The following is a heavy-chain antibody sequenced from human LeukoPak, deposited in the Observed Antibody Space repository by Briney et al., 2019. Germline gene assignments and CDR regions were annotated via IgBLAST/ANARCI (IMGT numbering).Heavy chain of an antibody. J-gene: IGHJ6*02. CDR2: IYHSGST. CDR1: GGSISSGGYS. D-gene: IGHD2-15*01. Sequence: PSQTLSLTCAVSGGSISSGGYSWSWIRQPPGKGLEWIGYIYHSGSTYYNPSLKSRVTISVDRSKNQFSLKLSSVTAADTAVYYCARVGGVLHYYGMDVWGQGTTVTVSS. CDR3: ARVGGVLHYYGMDV. V-gene: IGHV4-30-2*01.